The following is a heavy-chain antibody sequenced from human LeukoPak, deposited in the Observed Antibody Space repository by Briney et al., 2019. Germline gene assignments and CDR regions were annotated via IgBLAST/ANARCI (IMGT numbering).Heavy chain of an antibody. CDR3: ARDSKYTGYDWRVSYYYGMDV. Sequence: GGSLRLSCAASGFTFSSYAMSWVRQAPGKGLEWVSAISGSGGSTYYADSVKGRFTISRDNSKSTLYLQMNSLRAEDTAVYYCARDSKYTGYDWRVSYYYGMDVWGQGTTVTDAS. D-gene: IGHD5-12*01. CDR2: ISGSGGST. J-gene: IGHJ6*02. CDR1: GFTFSSYA. V-gene: IGHV3-23*01.